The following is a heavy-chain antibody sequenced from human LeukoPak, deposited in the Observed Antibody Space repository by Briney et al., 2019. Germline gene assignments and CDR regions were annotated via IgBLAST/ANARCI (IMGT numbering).Heavy chain of an antibody. D-gene: IGHD2-15*01. Sequence: ASVKVSCKASGYTFTSYGISWVRQAPGQGLEWMGWISTYNGYTNYAQKLQGRVTMTTDTSTSTAYMELRSLRSDDTAVYYCARGPLEYCSGGTCYSGRNWFDPWGQGTLVTVSS. V-gene: IGHV1-18*01. CDR2: ISTYNGYT. J-gene: IGHJ5*02. CDR1: GYTFTSYG. CDR3: ARGPLEYCSGGTCYSGRNWFDP.